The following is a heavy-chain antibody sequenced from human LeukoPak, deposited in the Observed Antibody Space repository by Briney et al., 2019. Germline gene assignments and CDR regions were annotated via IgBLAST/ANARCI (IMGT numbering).Heavy chain of an antibody. J-gene: IGHJ3*02. V-gene: IGHV4-39*01. D-gene: IGHD3-22*01. CDR1: GGSISSSSYY. CDR3: ARHGGDSSGYSIDAFDI. CDR2: LYYSGRT. Sequence: SETLSLPCTVSGGSISSSSYYWGWIRQPPGKRLGWIGSLYYSGRTSYNPSLKSRPTLSVDTSKNQFSLKLSSVTAADTAVYYCARHGGDSSGYSIDAFDIWGQGTMVTVSS.